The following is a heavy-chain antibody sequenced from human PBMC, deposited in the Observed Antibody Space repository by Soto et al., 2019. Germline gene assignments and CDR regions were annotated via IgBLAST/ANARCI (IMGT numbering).Heavy chain of an antibody. CDR1: GGSISGGVHS. Sequence: QVQLQESGPGLVKPSETLSLTCTVSGGSISGGVHSWSWIRQPPGKGLEWIGHIFDSGSTYYNPSLRCRRAKSVDTSKNQFSLRLSSVTAADTAVDCCARDIMPLTNDWYFDPCGRGTLLTVSS. CDR3: ARDIMPLTNDWYFDP. D-gene: IGHD4-4*01. V-gene: IGHV4-30-4*01. CDR2: IFDSGST. J-gene: IGHJ2*01.